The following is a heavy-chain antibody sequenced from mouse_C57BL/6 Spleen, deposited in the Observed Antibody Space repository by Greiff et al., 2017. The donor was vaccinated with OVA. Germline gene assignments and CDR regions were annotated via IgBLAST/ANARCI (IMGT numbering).Heavy chain of an antibody. CDR3: ARQGSSYGYFDV. Sequence: EVKLMESGGGLVQPGGSLKLSCAASGFTFSDYYMYWVRQTPEKRLEWVAYISNGGGSTYYPDTVKGRFTISRDNAKNTLYLQMSRLKSEDTAMYYCARQGSSYGYFDVWGTGTTVTVSS. J-gene: IGHJ1*03. V-gene: IGHV5-12*01. CDR2: ISNGGGST. CDR1: GFTFSDYY. D-gene: IGHD1-1*01.